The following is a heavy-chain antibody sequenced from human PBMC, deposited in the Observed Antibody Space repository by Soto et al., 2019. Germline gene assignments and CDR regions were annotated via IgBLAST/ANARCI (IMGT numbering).Heavy chain of an antibody. Sequence: GGSLRLSCAASGFSFSSYAMHWVRQAPGKGLEWVALISDDGNSQDFADSVKGRFTISRDNFKNTLYLQMNSLRAEDTAVYYCARHLSHLKSGWFDPWGQGT. D-gene: IGHD3-3*02. CDR2: ISDDGNSQ. CDR3: ARHLSHLKSGWFDP. J-gene: IGHJ5*02. V-gene: IGHV3-30-3*01. CDR1: GFSFSSYA.